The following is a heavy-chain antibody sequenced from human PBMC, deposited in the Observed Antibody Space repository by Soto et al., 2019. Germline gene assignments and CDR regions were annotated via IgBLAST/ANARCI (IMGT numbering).Heavy chain of an antibody. Sequence: QVQLVQSGAEEKRPGASVKVSCKASGYTFTNHPVHWVRQAPGQRPEWMGWINGGNGNTKYSQNFQGRVTITRDTSASTVYTELNILRGEDAAVYYWARWEGNLDYGGQGTLVTVSS. D-gene: IGHD1-26*01. CDR1: GYTFTNHP. CDR3: ARWEGNLDY. V-gene: IGHV1-3*05. CDR2: INGGNGNT. J-gene: IGHJ4*02.